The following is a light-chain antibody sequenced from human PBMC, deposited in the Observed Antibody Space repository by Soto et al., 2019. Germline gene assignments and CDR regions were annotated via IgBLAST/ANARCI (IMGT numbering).Light chain of an antibody. Sequence: EIVLTQSPGTLSLSPGERVTLSCRASQSVSSSYLAWYQQKPGQAPRLLFYGASSRATGIPDRFSGSGFGTDFTLTISKVEPEDFAVYYCQQYGTPRSVTFGQGTRLEIK. CDR3: QQYGTPRSVT. V-gene: IGKV3-20*01. CDR2: GAS. CDR1: QSVSSSY. J-gene: IGKJ5*01.